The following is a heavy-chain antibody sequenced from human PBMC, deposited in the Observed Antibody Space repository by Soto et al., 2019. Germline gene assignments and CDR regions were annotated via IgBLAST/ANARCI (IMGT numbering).Heavy chain of an antibody. CDR1: GYSFTSYW. V-gene: IGHV5-51*01. J-gene: IGHJ4*02. D-gene: IGHD3-10*01. CDR3: ARLWFGELLTARHFDY. Sequence: GESLKISCKGSGYSFTSYWIGWVRQMPGKGLEWMGIIYPGDSDTRYSPSFQGQVTISADKSISTAYLQWSSLKASDTAMYYCARLWFGELLTARHFDYWGQGTLVTVSS. CDR2: IYPGDSDT.